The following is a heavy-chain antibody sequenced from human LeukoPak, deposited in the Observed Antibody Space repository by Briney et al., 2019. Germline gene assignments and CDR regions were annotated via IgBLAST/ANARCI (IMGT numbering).Heavy chain of an antibody. CDR3: AKGAVAGKVDWFDP. D-gene: IGHD6-19*01. Sequence: GGSLRLSCAASGFTFSNFAMMWVRQAPGTGLQWVSTITGYGATFYADSVRGRFTIFRDTSMNTLFLQMNSLGAEDTAVYYCAKGAVAGKVDWFDPWGQGTLVTVFS. CDR1: GFTFSNFA. CDR2: ITGYGAT. V-gene: IGHV3-23*01. J-gene: IGHJ5*02.